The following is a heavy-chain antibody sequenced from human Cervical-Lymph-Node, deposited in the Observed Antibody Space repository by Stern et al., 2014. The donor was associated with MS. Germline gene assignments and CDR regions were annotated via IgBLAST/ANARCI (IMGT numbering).Heavy chain of an antibody. J-gene: IGHJ4*02. D-gene: IGHD3-10*01. CDR1: GFSLSTSGMC. CDR2: IDWDDDK. V-gene: IGHV2-70*01. CDR3: ARITMVRGVPLYFDY. Sequence: QITLKESGPALVKPTQTLTLTCTFSGFSLSTSGMCVSWIRQPPGKALEXLALIDWDDDKYYSTSLKTRLTISKDTSKNQVVLTMTNMDPVDTATYYCARITMVRGVPLYFDYWGQGTLVTVSS.